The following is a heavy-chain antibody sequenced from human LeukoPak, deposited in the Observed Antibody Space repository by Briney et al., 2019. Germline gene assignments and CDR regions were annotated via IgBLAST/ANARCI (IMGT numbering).Heavy chain of an antibody. CDR1: GGSISSYY. J-gene: IGHJ4*02. D-gene: IGHD6-13*01. V-gene: IGHV4-59*01. Sequence: SETLSLTCTVSGGSISSYYWSWIRQPPGKGLEWIGYIYYSGSTNYNPSLKSRVTISVDTSKNQFSLKLSSVTAADTAVYYCARDRYTSSWYFDSWGQGTLVTVSS. CDR3: ARDRYTSSWYFDS. CDR2: IYYSGST.